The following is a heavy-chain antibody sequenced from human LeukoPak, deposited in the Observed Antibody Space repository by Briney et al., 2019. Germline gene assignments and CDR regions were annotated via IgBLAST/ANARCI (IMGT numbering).Heavy chain of an antibody. CDR3: AKDSGHIVVALDV. V-gene: IGHV3-23*01. J-gene: IGHJ6*02. Sequence: GGSLRLSCAASGFTFSSYAMSWFRQAPGKGLEWVSAISGSGGSTYYADSVKGRFTISRDNSKNTLYLKMNSLRAEDTAVYYCAKDSGHIVVALDVWGQGTTVTVSS. CDR1: GFTFSSYA. D-gene: IGHD2-2*01. CDR2: ISGSGGST.